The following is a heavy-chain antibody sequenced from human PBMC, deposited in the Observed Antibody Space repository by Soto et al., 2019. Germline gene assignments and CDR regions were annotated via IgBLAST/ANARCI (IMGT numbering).Heavy chain of an antibody. CDR1: GFTFSSYA. J-gene: IGHJ4*02. CDR2: ISGSGGST. D-gene: IGHD3-22*01. CDR3: AKQMSYSSGYYYDY. Sequence: GGSLRLSCAASGFTFSSYAMSWVRQAPGKGLEWVSAISGSGGSTYYADSVKGRFTISRDNSKNTLYLQMNSLRAEDTAVYYCAKQMSYSSGYYYDYWGQGSLVTVSS. V-gene: IGHV3-23*01.